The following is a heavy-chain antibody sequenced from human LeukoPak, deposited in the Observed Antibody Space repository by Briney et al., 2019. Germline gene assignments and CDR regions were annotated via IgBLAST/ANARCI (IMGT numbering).Heavy chain of an antibody. CDR1: GFNFRDAA. D-gene: IGHD1-7*01. V-gene: IGHV3-23*01. J-gene: IGHJ4*02. Sequence: PGGSLRLSCAASGFNFRDAAMTWVRQAPGKGLEWVSAISGSGGSTYYADSVKGRFTISRDNSKNTLYLQMNSLRAEDTAVYYCAKDPSVRGNYPHFDYWGQGTLVTVSS. CDR2: ISGSGGST. CDR3: AKDPSVRGNYPHFDY.